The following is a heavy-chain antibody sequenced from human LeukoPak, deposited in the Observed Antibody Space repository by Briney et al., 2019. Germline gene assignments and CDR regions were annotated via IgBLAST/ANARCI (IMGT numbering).Heavy chain of an antibody. D-gene: IGHD2-2*01. CDR1: GYSISSGYY. J-gene: IGHJ5*02. V-gene: IGHV4-38-2*01. CDR3: ARTRSTSWFDP. Sequence: PSETLSLTCAVSGYSISSGYYWGWIRQPPGKGLEWIGSIYHSGSTYYNPSLKSRVTISVDTSKNQFSLELSSVTAADTAVYYCARTRSTSWFDPWGQGTLVTVSS. CDR2: IYHSGST.